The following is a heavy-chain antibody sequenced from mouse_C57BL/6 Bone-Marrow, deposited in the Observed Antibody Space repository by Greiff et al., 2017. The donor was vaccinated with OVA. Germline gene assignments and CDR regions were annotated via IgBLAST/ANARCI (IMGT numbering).Heavy chain of an antibody. CDR1: GYTFTSYW. CDR2: IDPSDSYT. J-gene: IGHJ2*01. Sequence: VKLQQPGAELVKPGASVKLSCKASGYTFTSYWMQWVKQRPVQGLEWIGEIDPSDSYTNYNQKFKGKATLTVDTSSSTAYMQLSSLTSEDSAVYYCARDYSNLWYFDYWGQGTTLTVSS. CDR3: ARDYSNLWYFDY. D-gene: IGHD2-5*01. V-gene: IGHV1-50*01.